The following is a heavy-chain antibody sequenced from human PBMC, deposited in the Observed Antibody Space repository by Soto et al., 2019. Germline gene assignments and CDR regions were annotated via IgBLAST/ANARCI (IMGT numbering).Heavy chain of an antibody. Sequence: PGESRKMSGKGSGYSFTSYWISWVRQMPGKGLEWMGRIDPSDSYTNCSPSFQGHVTISADKSISTAYLQWSSLKASDTAMYYCARSSKLRGDYASWYYYYYGMDVWGQGTTVTVSS. D-gene: IGHD4-17*01. CDR1: GYSFTSYW. CDR2: IDPSDSYT. CDR3: ARSSKLRGDYASWYYYYYGMDV. V-gene: IGHV5-10-1*01. J-gene: IGHJ6*02.